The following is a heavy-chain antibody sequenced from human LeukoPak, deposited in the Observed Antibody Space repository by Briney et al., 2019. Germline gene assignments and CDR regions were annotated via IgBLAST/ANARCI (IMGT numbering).Heavy chain of an antibody. J-gene: IGHJ3*02. CDR2: IYPGDSDT. V-gene: IGHV5-51*01. Sequence: GESLKISCKGSGYSFTSYWIGWVRQMPGKGLEWMGIIYPGDSDTRYSPSFQGQVTISADESISTAYLQWSSLKASDTAMYYCARQRRYWNDARGAFDIWGQGTMVTVSS. D-gene: IGHD1-1*01. CDR1: GYSFTSYW. CDR3: ARQRRYWNDARGAFDI.